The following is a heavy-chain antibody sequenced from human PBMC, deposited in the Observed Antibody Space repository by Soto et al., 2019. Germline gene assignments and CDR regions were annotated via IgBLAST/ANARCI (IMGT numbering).Heavy chain of an antibody. CDR2: IYTSGST. Sequence: LSLTCTVSGGSISSYYWSWIRQPAGKGLEWIGRIYTSGSTNYNPSLKSRVTMSVDTSKNQFSLKLSSVTAADTAVYYCARDKGGAAHQNYYYYGMDVWGQGTTVTVSS. V-gene: IGHV4-4*07. J-gene: IGHJ6*02. CDR3: ARDKGGAAHQNYYYYGMDV. D-gene: IGHD3-16*01. CDR1: GGSISSYY.